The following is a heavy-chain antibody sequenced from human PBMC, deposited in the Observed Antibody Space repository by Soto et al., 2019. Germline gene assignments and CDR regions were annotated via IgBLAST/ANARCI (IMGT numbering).Heavy chain of an antibody. CDR1: GGSISSYY. J-gene: IGHJ3*02. CDR3: ATASVKVLRFLEWSPGAFDI. V-gene: IGHV4-59*12. Sequence: PSETLSLTCTVSGGSISSYYWSWIRQPPGKGLEWIGYVYYSGSTNYNPSLKSRVTISVDTSKNQFSLKLSSVTAADTAVYYCATASVKVLRFLEWSPGAFDIWGQGTMVTVSS. D-gene: IGHD3-3*01. CDR2: VYYSGST.